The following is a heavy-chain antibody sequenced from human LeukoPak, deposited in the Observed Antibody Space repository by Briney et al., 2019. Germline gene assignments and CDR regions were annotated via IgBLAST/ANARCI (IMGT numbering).Heavy chain of an antibody. CDR3: ARDRGSSSWTPYDY. J-gene: IGHJ4*02. CDR2: ISAYNGNT. V-gene: IGHV1-18*01. CDR1: GYTFTTYG. D-gene: IGHD6-13*01. Sequence: ASVKVSCKASGYTFTTYGISWVRQAPGQGLEWMGWISAYNGNTNYAQKLQGRVTMTTDTSTSTAYMELRSLRSDDTAVYYCARDRGSSSWTPYDYWGQGTLVTVSS.